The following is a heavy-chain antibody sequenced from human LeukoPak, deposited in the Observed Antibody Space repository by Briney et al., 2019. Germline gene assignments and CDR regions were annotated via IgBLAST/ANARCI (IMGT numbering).Heavy chain of an antibody. CDR1: VFTFSSYS. J-gene: IGHJ4*02. Sequence: GRSLRLSCAASVFTFSSYSMRWVRQAPGKGLEWVAVISYDGSNKYYADSVKGRFTISRDNSKNTLYLQMNSLRAEDTAVYYCARVRTAVLLGATYFDYWGQGTLVTVSS. CDR2: ISYDGSNK. D-gene: IGHD1-26*01. CDR3: ARVRTAVLLGATYFDY. V-gene: IGHV3-30-3*01.